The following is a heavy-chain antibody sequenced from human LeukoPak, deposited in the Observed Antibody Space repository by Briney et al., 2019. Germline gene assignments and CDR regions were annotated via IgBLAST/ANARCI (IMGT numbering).Heavy chain of an antibody. Sequence: ASVKVSCKVYGYSLSSQSIHWVRQAPGKGLEWMGGFALEDGHTIYAQKFQGRVTMTEDTSTDTAYMELSSLTSEDTAFYYCAKASDTTVFFDYWGQGTLVTVSS. D-gene: IGHD4-17*01. J-gene: IGHJ4*02. CDR3: AKASDTTVFFDY. V-gene: IGHV1-24*01. CDR1: GYSLSSQS. CDR2: FALEDGHT.